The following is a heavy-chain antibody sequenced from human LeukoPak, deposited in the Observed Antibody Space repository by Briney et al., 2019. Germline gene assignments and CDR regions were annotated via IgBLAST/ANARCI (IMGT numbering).Heavy chain of an antibody. CDR1: GGSISSYY. Sequence: PSETLSLTCTVSGGSISSYYGSWIRQSPGKGLEWIANIYYTGTSYYNPSLQSRVTISVDMSKNQFSLKLSTVTAADTAVYYCARVKATVTSFDIWGQGTMVTVSS. V-gene: IGHV4-59*01. CDR2: IYYTGTS. D-gene: IGHD2/OR15-2a*01. J-gene: IGHJ3*02. CDR3: ARVKATVTSFDI.